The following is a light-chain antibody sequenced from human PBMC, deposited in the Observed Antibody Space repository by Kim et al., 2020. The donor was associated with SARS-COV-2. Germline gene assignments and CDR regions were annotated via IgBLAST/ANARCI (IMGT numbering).Light chain of an antibody. V-gene: IGLV3-19*01. J-gene: IGLJ1*01. CDR3: SSRDRDSTGNHYL. Sequence: GQTVRITCQGDSLRNYYASWYQQKPGQAPVLVMYDKNNRPSGIPDRFSGSSSGNTAFLTITGAQAADEADYYCSSRDRDSTGNHYLFGTGTKVTVL. CDR1: SLRNYY. CDR2: DKN.